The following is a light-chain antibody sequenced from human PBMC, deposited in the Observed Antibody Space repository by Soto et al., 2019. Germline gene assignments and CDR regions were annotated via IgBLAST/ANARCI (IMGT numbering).Light chain of an antibody. J-gene: IGKJ3*01. V-gene: IGKV1-6*01. CDR3: LQKYFYPFT. CDR2: AAS. CDR1: QGIRND. Sequence: AIQMTQSPSSLSASVGDRVTITCRASQGIRNDLDWFQQKPGKAPKLLIYAASNLHSGVPARFSGSGSGTDFTLTISSLQPEDFATYYCLQKYFYPFTVGPGTKVD.